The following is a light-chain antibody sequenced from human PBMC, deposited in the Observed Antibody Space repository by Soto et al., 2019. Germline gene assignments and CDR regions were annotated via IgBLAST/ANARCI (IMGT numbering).Light chain of an antibody. CDR2: GAS. CDR1: QSVSNNY. J-gene: IGKJ1*01. V-gene: IGKV3-20*01. CDR3: QHSGDFRWT. Sequence: EIVLTQSPGTLSLSPGERATLSCRASQSVSNNYLAWYQQKPGQAPRLLIYGASNRATGIPDRFSGCGFGTDFTLTISRLEPEDFAVYYCQHSGDFRWTFGLGTKVDIK.